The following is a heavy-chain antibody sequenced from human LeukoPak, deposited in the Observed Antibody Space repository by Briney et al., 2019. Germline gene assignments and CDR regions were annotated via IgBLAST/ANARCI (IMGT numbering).Heavy chain of an antibody. D-gene: IGHD3-10*01. Sequence: GGSLRLSCAAYGFTFSSYGMHWVRQAPGKGLEWVAVIWYDGSNKYYADSVKGRFTISRDNSKNTLYLQMNSLRAEDTAVYYCARDPLLLWFGSHAFDIWGQGTMVTVSS. CDR1: GFTFSSYG. CDR3: ARDPLLLWFGSHAFDI. J-gene: IGHJ3*02. CDR2: IWYDGSNK. V-gene: IGHV3-33*01.